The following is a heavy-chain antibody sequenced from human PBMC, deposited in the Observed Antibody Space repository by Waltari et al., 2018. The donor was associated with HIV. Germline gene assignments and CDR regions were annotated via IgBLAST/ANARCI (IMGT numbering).Heavy chain of an antibody. D-gene: IGHD5-18*01. CDR3: ARDFVDTAMVRRYYGMDV. CDR1: GGSFSGYY. V-gene: IGHV4-34*01. CDR2: INHSGST. J-gene: IGHJ6*02. Sequence: QVQLQQWGAGLLKPSETLSLTCAVYGGSFSGYYWRWLRQPPGKGLEWIGEINHSGSTNYNPSLKSRVTISVDTSKNQFSLKLSSVTAAGTAVYYCARDFVDTAMVRRYYGMDVWGQGTTVTVSS.